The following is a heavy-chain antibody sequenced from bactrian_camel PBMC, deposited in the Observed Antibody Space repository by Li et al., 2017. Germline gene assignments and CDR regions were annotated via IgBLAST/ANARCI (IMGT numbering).Heavy chain of an antibody. CDR2: TDFEGRM. CDR1: GATYAFYC. V-gene: IGHV3S55*01. Sequence: VQLVESGGGSVQAGGFLRLECVVSGATYAFYCMGWFRQVSGNEREGVAATDFEGRMTYADSVRGRFTIVRDNAKRSLYLQMNNLKPEDAAEYHCMAQNWGNGACNSIHAEEYNYKGQGTQVTVS. J-gene: IGHJ4*01. D-gene: IGHD5*01. CDR3: MAQNWGNGACNSIHAEEYNY.